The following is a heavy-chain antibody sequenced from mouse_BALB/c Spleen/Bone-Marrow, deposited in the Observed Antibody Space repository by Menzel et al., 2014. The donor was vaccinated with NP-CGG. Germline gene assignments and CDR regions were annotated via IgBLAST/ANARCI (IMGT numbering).Heavy chain of an antibody. J-gene: IGHJ2*01. D-gene: IGHD1-1*01. CDR3: ASYYYGHYFDY. CDR2: IDPANGNT. CDR1: GFNIKDTY. Sequence: DVKLVESGAELVKPGASVKLSCTASGFNIKDTYMHWVKRRPEQGLEWIGRIDPANGNTKYDPKFQGKATITADTSSNTAYLQLSSLTSEDTAVYYCASYYYGHYFDYWGQGTTLTVSS. V-gene: IGHV14-3*02.